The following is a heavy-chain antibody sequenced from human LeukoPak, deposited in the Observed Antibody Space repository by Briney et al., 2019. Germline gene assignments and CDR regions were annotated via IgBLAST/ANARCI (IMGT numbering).Heavy chain of an antibody. D-gene: IGHD3-10*01. CDR1: GYTFTSYG. CDR3: ARDLGMVRGVITSFDY. CDR2: ISAYNGNT. V-gene: IGHV1-18*01. Sequence: ASVKVSCKASGYTFTSYGISWVRQAPGQGLEWVGWISAYNGNTNYAQKLQGRVTMTTDTSTSTAYMELRSLRSDDTAVYYCARDLGMVRGVITSFDYWGQGTLVTVSS. J-gene: IGHJ4*02.